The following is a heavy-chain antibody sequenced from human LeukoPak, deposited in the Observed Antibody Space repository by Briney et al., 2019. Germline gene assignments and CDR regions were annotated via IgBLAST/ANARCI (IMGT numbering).Heavy chain of an antibody. CDR3: AREPQWELLPFDY. Sequence: PGGSLRLSCAASGFTVSSYSMNWVRQAPGKGLEWVSSISSSSSYIYYADSVKGRFTISRDNAKNSLYLQMNSLRAEDTAVYYCAREPQWELLPFDYWGQGTLVTVSS. V-gene: IGHV3-21*01. D-gene: IGHD1-26*01. CDR2: ISSSSSYI. CDR1: GFTVSSYS. J-gene: IGHJ4*02.